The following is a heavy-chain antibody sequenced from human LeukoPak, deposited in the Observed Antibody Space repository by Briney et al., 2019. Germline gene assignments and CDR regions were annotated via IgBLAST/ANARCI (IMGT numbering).Heavy chain of an antibody. Sequence: SVKVSCKASGGTFSSYAISWVRQAPGQGLEWMGGITPIFGTANYAQKFQGRVTITADESTSTAYMELSSLRSEDTAVYYCARDPKGSMVRGVITRYYFDYWGQGTLVTVSS. V-gene: IGHV1-69*13. CDR2: ITPIFGTA. CDR3: ARDPKGSMVRGVITRYYFDY. D-gene: IGHD3-10*01. J-gene: IGHJ4*02. CDR1: GGTFSSYA.